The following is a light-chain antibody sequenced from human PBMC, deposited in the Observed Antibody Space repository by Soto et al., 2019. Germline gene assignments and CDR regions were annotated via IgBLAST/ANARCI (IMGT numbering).Light chain of an antibody. CDR3: SSFAGNNNLV. J-gene: IGLJ2*01. Sequence: QSALTQPPSASGSPGQSVTISCTGTSSDVGGYNYVSWYQQHPGKAPKLMISEVSQRPSGVPDRFSGSKSGNTDSLTVSGLQAEDEADYYCSSFAGNNNLVFGGGTKLTVL. V-gene: IGLV2-8*01. CDR2: EVS. CDR1: SSDVGGYNY.